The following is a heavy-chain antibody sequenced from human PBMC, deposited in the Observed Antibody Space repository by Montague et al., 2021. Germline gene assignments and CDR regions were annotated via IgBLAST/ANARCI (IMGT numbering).Heavy chain of an antibody. V-gene: IGHV6-1*01. D-gene: IGHD3-10*01. CDR3: AREGVGDLLFSFDS. J-gene: IGHJ4*02. Sequence: WAISGDSVSNNNAAWNWIRESPSRGLEWLGRTYYRSTWYTDYAVSVKGRIAINPDTSKNQFSLQLNSVTPEDTAVYYCAREGVGDLLFSFDSWGQGTLVTVSS. CDR1: GDSVSNNNAA. CDR2: TYYRSTWYT.